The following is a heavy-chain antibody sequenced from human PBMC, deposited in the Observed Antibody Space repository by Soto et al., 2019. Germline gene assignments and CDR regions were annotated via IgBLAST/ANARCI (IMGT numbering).Heavy chain of an antibody. CDR3: VKGSASVRPYFFDY. D-gene: IGHD2-15*01. J-gene: IGHJ4*02. Sequence: RRLGWVSAISGAGGYTYSADSVKGRFTISRDNSANTLYLQMNSLRADDTAVYYCVKGSASVRPYFFDYWGQGTVVTVSS. V-gene: IGHV3-23*01. CDR2: ISGAGGYT.